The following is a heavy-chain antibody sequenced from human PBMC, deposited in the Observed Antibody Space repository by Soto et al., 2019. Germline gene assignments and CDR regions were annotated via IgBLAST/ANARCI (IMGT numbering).Heavy chain of an antibody. J-gene: IGHJ6*02. V-gene: IGHV1-69*12. Sequence: QVQLVQSGAEVKKPGSSVKVSCKASGCTFSSYAISWVRQAPGQGLACMGGTIPIFGTAIYAQKFQGRVTITADESTSTAYMELCSLKSEDTAVYYCASHGITGTWVYYYGMDVWGQGTTVTVSS. CDR1: GCTFSSYA. CDR2: TIPIFGTA. D-gene: IGHD1-7*01. CDR3: ASHGITGTWVYYYGMDV.